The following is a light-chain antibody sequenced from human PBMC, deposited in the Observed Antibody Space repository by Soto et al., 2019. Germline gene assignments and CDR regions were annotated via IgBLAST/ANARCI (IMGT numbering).Light chain of an antibody. J-gene: IGKJ4*01. V-gene: IGKV3-15*01. CDR3: QQYHDWPLT. CDR1: QSISSN. Sequence: DIVMTQSPATLSVSPGERATLSCGASQSISSNLAWYQQKPGQAPRLLIYGASTRATGIAAKFTGSGSGTEFTLTISSLQSEDFAVYYCQQYHDWPLTFGGGTKVDIK. CDR2: GAS.